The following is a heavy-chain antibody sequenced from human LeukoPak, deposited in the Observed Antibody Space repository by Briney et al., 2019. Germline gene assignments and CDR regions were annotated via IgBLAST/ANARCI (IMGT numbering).Heavy chain of an antibody. Sequence: GGSLRLSCAASGFTFSSYSMNWVRQAPGKGLEWVSSISSSSSYIYYADSVKGRFTISRDNAKNSLYLQMNSLRAEDTAVYYCARYSSSSGGASYYLDYWGHGTLVTVSS. J-gene: IGHJ4*01. D-gene: IGHD6-6*01. CDR3: ARYSSSSGGASYYLDY. CDR2: ISSSSSYI. V-gene: IGHV3-21*01. CDR1: GFTFSSYS.